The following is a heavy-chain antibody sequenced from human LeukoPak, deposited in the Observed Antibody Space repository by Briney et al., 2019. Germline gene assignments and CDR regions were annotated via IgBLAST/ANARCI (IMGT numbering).Heavy chain of an antibody. CDR1: GYTFTGYY. CDR3: ARSGYCSGGSCYSGAFDI. J-gene: IGHJ3*02. D-gene: IGHD2-15*01. Sequence: ASVKASCKASGYTFTGYYMHWVRQAPGQGLEWMGWINANSGDTNYAQKFQGRVTMTRDTSISTAYMELRSLRSDDTAVYYCARSGYCSGGSCYSGAFDIWGQGTMVTVSS. V-gene: IGHV1-2*02. CDR2: INANSGDT.